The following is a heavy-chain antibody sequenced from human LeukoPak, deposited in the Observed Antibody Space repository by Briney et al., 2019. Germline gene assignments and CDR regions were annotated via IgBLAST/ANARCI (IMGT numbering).Heavy chain of an antibody. CDR1: GYTFSDYY. V-gene: IGHV1-2*02. D-gene: IGHD4-11*01. Sequence: ASVKLSCKGSGYTFSDYYMRWVRQAPGQGLEWMGGINPNSGDTHYAQMFQGRVTMTRDTSINAAYMELRRVRSDDTAVYYCAKSAQYSSAWFTGCFDYWGQGSLVTVSS. CDR2: INPNSGDT. CDR3: AKSAQYSSAWFTGCFDY. J-gene: IGHJ4*02.